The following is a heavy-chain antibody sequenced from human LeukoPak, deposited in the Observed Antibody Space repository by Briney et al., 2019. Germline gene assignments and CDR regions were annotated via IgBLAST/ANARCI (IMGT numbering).Heavy chain of an antibody. J-gene: IGHJ4*02. D-gene: IGHD3-3*01. CDR3: ASLWSGYHEVDY. V-gene: IGHV1-46*01. CDR2: INPSGGST. CDR1: GYTFTSYY. Sequence: ASVKVSCKASGYTFTSYYMHWVRQAPGQGLEGMGIINPSGGSTSYAQKFQGRVTMTRDTSTSTVYMELSSLRSEDTAVYYCASLWSGYHEVDYWGQGTLVTVSS.